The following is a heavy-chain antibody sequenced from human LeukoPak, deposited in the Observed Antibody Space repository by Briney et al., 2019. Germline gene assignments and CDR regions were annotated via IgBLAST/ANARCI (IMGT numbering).Heavy chain of an antibody. Sequence: PGGSLRLSCAASGFTFSSYAMHWVRQGPGKGLEWVAVISYDGSNKYYADSVKGRFTISRDNSKNTLYLQMNSLRAEDTAVYYCAKVSYAAEAGEHDYWGQGTLVTVSS. D-gene: IGHD6-13*01. CDR1: GFTFSSYA. CDR3: AKVSYAAEAGEHDY. V-gene: IGHV3-30*04. J-gene: IGHJ4*02. CDR2: ISYDGSNK.